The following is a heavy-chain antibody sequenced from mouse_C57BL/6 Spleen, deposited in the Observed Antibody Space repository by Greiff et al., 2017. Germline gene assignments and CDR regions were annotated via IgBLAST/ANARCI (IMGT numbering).Heavy chain of an antibody. V-gene: IGHV1-15*01. D-gene: IGHD2-4*01. CDR2: IDPETGGT. CDR1: GYTFTDYE. J-gene: IGHJ3*01. Sequence: QVQLKQSGAELVRPGASVTLSCKASGYTFTDYEMHWVKQTPVHGLEWIGAIDPETGGTAYNQKFKGKAILTADKSSSTAYMELRSLTSEDSAVYYCTRRGLRREGFAYWGQGTLVTVSA. CDR3: TRRGLRREGFAY.